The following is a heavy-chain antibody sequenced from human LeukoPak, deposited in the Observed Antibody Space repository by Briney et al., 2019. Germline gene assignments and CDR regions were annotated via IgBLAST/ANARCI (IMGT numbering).Heavy chain of an antibody. J-gene: IGHJ5*02. CDR2: IYYSGST. CDR1: GGSISSYY. Sequence: ETLSLTCTVSGGSISSYYWSWIRQPPGKGLEWIGYIYYSGSTNYNPSLKSRVTISVDTSKNQFSLELSSVTAADTAVYYCARSSGYYDFWSGYYWFDPWGQGTLVTVSS. V-gene: IGHV4-59*01. D-gene: IGHD3-3*01. CDR3: ARSSGYYDFWSGYYWFDP.